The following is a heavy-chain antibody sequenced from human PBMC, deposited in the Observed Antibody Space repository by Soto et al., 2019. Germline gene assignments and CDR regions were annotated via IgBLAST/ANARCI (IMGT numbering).Heavy chain of an antibody. CDR2: ISSSGGNT. V-gene: IGHV3-23*01. CDR3: AKDLRTGVAPTYVDF. D-gene: IGHD3-16*01. CDR1: GFSFSAYA. Sequence: EVQLLESGGGLVQPGGSLRLSCEASGFSFSAYAMGWVRQAPGKGLEWVSGISSSGGNTYYSDSVKGRFTISRDNSRDTLFLQMNRLSAEDTALYFCAKDLRTGVAPTYVDFWGQGNLVTVSS. J-gene: IGHJ4*02.